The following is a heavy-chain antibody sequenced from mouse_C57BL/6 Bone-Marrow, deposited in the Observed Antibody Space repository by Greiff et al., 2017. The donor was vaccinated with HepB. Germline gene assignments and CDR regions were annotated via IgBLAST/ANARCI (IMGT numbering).Heavy chain of an antibody. V-gene: IGHV2-2*01. J-gene: IGHJ1*03. Sequence: VMLVESGPGLVQPSQSLSITCTVSGFSLTSYGVHWVRQSPGKGLEWLGVIWSGGSTDYNAAFISRLSISKDNSKSQVFFKMNSLQADDTAIYYCARNLDILGGYFDVWGTGTTVTVSS. D-gene: IGHD4-1*01. CDR1: GFSLTSYG. CDR3: ARNLDILGGYFDV. CDR2: IWSGGST.